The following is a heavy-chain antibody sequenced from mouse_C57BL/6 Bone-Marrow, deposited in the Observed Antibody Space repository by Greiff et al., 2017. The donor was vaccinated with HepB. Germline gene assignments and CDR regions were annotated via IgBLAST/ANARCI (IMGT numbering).Heavy chain of an antibody. CDR1: GYTFTSYW. CDR3: ARETNWDAMDY. CDR2: IDPSDSYT. D-gene: IGHD4-1*01. V-gene: IGHV1-50*01. J-gene: IGHJ4*01. Sequence: VQLQQPGAELVKPGASVKLSCKASGYTFTSYWMQWVKQRPGQGLEWIGEIDPSDSYTNYNQKFKGKATLTVDTSSSTAYMQLSSLTSEDSAVYYCARETNWDAMDYWGQGTSVTVSS.